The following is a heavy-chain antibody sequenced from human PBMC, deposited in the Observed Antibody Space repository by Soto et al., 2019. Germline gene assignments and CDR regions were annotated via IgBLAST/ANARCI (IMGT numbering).Heavy chain of an antibody. CDR2: ISRSSTGI. D-gene: IGHD3-10*01. V-gene: IGHV3-48*02. Sequence: EVQLVESGGGLVQPGGSLSLSGAASGFTFSLYVMSWVRQPPGKALEWVSYISRSSTGIHYADSVKGRFTISRDDATNSMHLQMNSLRDGDTAVYYCARAVTWGLDVWGQGTTVSISS. J-gene: IGHJ6*02. CDR1: GFTFSLYV. CDR3: ARAVTWGLDV.